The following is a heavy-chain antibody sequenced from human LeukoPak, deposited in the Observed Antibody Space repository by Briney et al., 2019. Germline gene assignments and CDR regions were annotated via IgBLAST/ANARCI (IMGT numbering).Heavy chain of an antibody. CDR2: INPDNGGT. Sequence: GASVKVSCRASGYTFTDYYIHWVRQAPGQGLEWMGWINPDNGGTNYAQKFQGRVTMTRDTSIRTVYMDPSRLRSDDTAVFYCTREARVGNWFDPWGQGTQATVPS. V-gene: IGHV1-2*02. CDR1: GYTFTDYY. CDR3: TREARVGNWFDP. D-gene: IGHD2-2*01. J-gene: IGHJ5*02.